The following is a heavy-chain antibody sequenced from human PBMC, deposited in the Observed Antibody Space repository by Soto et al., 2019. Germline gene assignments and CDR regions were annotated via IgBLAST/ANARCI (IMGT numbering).Heavy chain of an antibody. Sequence: GASVKVSCKASGNIVSNYGINWVRQAPGQGLEWMGCISGYNGNAHYSQKVQGRVSMTTDTSTTTAYMELRSLTSDDTALYYCATGGGALDIWGQGTTVTVSS. CDR1: GNIVSNYG. CDR3: ATGGGALDI. J-gene: IGHJ3*02. V-gene: IGHV1-18*01. CDR2: ISGYNGNA.